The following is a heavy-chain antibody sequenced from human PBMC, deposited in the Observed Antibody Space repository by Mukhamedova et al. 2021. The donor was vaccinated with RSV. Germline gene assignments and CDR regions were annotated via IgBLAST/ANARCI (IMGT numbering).Heavy chain of an antibody. Sequence: EWVANINQDGSVKYYVDSVKGRFTISRDNSKNSLYLQMNRLRVEDTAVFYCARIGYSSSSSDYWGQGTLVTVSS. J-gene: IGHJ4*02. CDR3: ARIGYSSSSSDY. V-gene: IGHV3-7*03. D-gene: IGHD6-6*01. CDR2: INQDGSVK.